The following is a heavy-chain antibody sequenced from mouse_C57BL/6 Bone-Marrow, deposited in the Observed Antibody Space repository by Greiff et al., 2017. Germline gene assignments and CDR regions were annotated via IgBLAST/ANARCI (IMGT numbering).Heavy chain of an antibody. D-gene: IGHD1-1*01. V-gene: IGHV1-7*01. CDR2: MNPSSGYT. J-gene: IGHJ3*01. CDR3: ARGYYGSSYVGEFAY. CDR1: GYTFTSYW. Sequence: VQLQQSGAELAKPGASVKLSCKASGYTFTSYWMHWVKQRPGQGLEWIGYMNPSSGYTKYNQKFKDKAPLTADKSSSTADMQLSSLTYEDSAVYYCARGYYGSSYVGEFAYWGQGTLLTVSA.